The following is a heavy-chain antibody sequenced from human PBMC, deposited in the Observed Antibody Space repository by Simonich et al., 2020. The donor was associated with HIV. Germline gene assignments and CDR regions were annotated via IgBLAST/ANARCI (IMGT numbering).Heavy chain of an antibody. J-gene: IGHJ6*03. CDR1: GYTFTSYG. CDR3: AGDPLRRWLHHYYCFMDV. Sequence: QVQLVHSGAEVKKPGASVKVSCKASGYTFTSYGISWVRRAPGQGLEWLGWIHYDTGNTNHAQQLEGRVTMTTHTSTSTAYMGRRSLRSDDPAVYYCAGDPLRRWLHHYYCFMDVWGEGTTVTVSS. CDR2: IHYDTGNT. V-gene: IGHV1-18*01. D-gene: IGHD5-18*01.